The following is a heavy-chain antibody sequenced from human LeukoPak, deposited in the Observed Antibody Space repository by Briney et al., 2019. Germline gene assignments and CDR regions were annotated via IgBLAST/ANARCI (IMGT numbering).Heavy chain of an antibody. CDR3: ARDLPSYSYGYVHAFDI. CDR2: ISAYNGNT. V-gene: IGHV1-18*01. Sequence: ASVKVSCKASGYTFTSYGISWVRQAPGQGLEWMGWISAYNGNTNYAQKLQGRVTMTTDTSTSTAYMELRSLRSDDTAVYYCARDLPSYSYGYVHAFDIWGQGTMVTVSS. D-gene: IGHD5-18*01. J-gene: IGHJ3*02. CDR1: GYTFTSYG.